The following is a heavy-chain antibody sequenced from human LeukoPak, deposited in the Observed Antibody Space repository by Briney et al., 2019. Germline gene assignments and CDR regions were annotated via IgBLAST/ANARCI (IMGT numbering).Heavy chain of an antibody. CDR1: GGSISSYY. D-gene: IGHD3-22*01. V-gene: IGHV4-59*12. Sequence: SETLSLTCTVSGGSISSYYWSWIRQPPGKGLEWIGYIYYSGSTNYNPSLKSRVTISVDTSKNQFSLKLSSVTAADTAVYYCARGLSRYDSGGQLFDPWGQGTLVTVSS. J-gene: IGHJ5*02. CDR2: IYYSGST. CDR3: ARGLSRYDSGGQLFDP.